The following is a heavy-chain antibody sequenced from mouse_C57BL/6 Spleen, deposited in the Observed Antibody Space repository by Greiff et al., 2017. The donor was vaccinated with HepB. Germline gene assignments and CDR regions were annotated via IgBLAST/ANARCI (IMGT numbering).Heavy chain of an antibody. CDR1: GYSITSGYY. J-gene: IGHJ2*01. CDR3: ARVEPYYFDY. V-gene: IGHV3-6*01. CDR2: ISYDGSN. Sequence: EVQLQESGPGLVKPSQSLSLTCSVTGYSITSGYYWNWIRQFPGNKLEWMGYISYDGSNNYNPSLKNRISITRDTSKNQFFLKLNSVPTEDTATYYCARVEPYYFDYWGQGTTLTVSS.